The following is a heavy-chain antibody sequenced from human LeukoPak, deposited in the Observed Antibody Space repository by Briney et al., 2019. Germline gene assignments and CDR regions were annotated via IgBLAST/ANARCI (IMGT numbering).Heavy chain of an antibody. CDR2: ISYSGRT. V-gene: IGHV4-39*01. CDR3: ARLGDYFDSSGSYFDY. J-gene: IGHJ4*02. Sequence: SETLSLTCTGGSISSSSSYWGWIRQPPGKGLEWIGSISYSGRTYSNPSLKSRVTISVDTSKNQFSLKLSSVTAADTAVYYCARLGDYFDSSGSYFDYWGQGTLDTVSS. D-gene: IGHD3-22*01. CDR1: GSISSSSSY.